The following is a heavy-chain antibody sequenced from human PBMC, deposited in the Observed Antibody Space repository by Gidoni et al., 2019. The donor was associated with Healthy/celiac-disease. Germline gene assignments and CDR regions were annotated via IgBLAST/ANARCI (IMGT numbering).Heavy chain of an antibody. D-gene: IGHD6-19*01. CDR3: ASTLYSSGWQTRDY. J-gene: IGHJ4*02. CDR1: GYTFTSYG. V-gene: IGHV1-18*01. Sequence: QVQLVQSGAEVKKPGASVTVSCKASGYTFTSYGISWGRQAPGQGLEWMGWISAYNGNTNYAQKLQGRVTMTTDTSTSTAYMELRSLRSDDTAVYYCASTLYSSGWQTRDYWGQGTLVTVSS. CDR2: ISAYNGNT.